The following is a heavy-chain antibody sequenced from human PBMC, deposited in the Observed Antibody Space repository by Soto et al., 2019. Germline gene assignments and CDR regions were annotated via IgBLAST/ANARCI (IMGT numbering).Heavy chain of an antibody. CDR3: ARAPDSSGDYSDNWFDP. J-gene: IGHJ5*02. V-gene: IGHV3-33*01. CDR1: GFTFSSYG. D-gene: IGHD3-22*01. CDR2: IWYDGSNK. Sequence: QVQLVESGGGVVQPGRSLRLSCAASGFTFSSYGMHWVRQAPGKGLEWVAVIWYDGSNKYYADSVKGRFTISRDNSKNTLYMQMNSLRAEDTAVYYCARAPDSSGDYSDNWFDPWGQGTLVTVSS.